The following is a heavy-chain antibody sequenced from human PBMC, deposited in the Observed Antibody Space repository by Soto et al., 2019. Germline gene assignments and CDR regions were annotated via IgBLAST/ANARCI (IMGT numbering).Heavy chain of an antibody. CDR3: ANDRGRFGDYGMDV. J-gene: IGHJ6*02. Sequence: QVQLVESGGGVVQPGRSLRLSCVASGLTFSSYAMHWVRQAPGKGLEWVAVISHDGGNKYSADSVKGRFTISRDNSKKTLYLQMNSLTPEDTAVYYCANDRGRFGDYGMDVWGQGTTVTVSS. D-gene: IGHD3-10*01. CDR2: ISHDGGNK. V-gene: IGHV3-30*18. CDR1: GLTFSSYA.